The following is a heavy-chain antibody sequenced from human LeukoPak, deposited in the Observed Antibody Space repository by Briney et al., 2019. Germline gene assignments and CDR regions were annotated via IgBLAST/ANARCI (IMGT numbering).Heavy chain of an antibody. Sequence: GGSLRLSCVVSGFTFSTKSMNWVRQAPGKGLEWVSYITADSGTIYYADSVKGRFTISRDNAKNSLYLQMNSLRAEDTAVYYCARKQVDSVAMEYYFDYWGQGTLVTVSS. CDR1: GFTFSTKS. CDR2: ITADSGTI. CDR3: ARKQVDSVAMEYYFDY. V-gene: IGHV3-48*04. J-gene: IGHJ4*02. D-gene: IGHD5-12*01.